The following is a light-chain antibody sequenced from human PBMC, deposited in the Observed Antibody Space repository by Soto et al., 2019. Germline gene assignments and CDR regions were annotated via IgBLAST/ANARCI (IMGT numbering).Light chain of an antibody. V-gene: IGLV2-14*03. CDR2: EVS. J-gene: IGLJ2*01. CDR3: SSYTTSSSLV. CDR1: NSDVAIYNY. Sequence: QSALTQPASVSGSPGQSITISCSGTNSDVAIYNYVSWYQQHPGKVPKLIIFEVSNRPSGGSNRCSGSKSGSTASLTISWLQAEDEGEYYCSSYTTSSSLVFGGGTKLTVL.